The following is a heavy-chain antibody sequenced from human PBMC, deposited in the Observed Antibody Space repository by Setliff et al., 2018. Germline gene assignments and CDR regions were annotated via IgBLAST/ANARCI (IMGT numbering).Heavy chain of an antibody. CDR1: GGSVRGYY. CDR2: MYYSGDT. D-gene: IGHD5-18*01. CDR3: ARLPPLHTPMALTFDY. J-gene: IGHJ4*02. Sequence: SETLSLTCTVSGGSVRGYYWSWIRQPPGKGLEWIGYMYYSGDTNYNPSLRSRVTISVDTSKNQFSLELRSVTAADTAVYYCARLPPLHTPMALTFDYWGQGILVTVSS. V-gene: IGHV4-59*08.